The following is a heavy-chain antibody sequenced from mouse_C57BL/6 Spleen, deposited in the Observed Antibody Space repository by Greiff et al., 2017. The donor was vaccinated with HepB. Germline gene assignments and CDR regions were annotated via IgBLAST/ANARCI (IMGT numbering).Heavy chain of an antibody. CDR3: VREREYDGYLDY. V-gene: IGHV10-3*01. CDR2: IRSKSSNYAT. Sequence: EVMLVESGGGLVQPKGSLKLSCAASGFTFNTYAMHWVRQAPGKGLEWVARIRSKSSNYATYYADSVKDRFTISRDDSQSMLYLQMNNLKTEDTAKYYGVREREYDGYLDYWGQGTTLTVSS. J-gene: IGHJ2*01. CDR1: GFTFNTYA. D-gene: IGHD2-3*01.